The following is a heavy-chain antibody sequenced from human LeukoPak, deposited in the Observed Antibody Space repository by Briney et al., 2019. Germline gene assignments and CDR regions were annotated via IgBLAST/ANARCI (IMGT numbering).Heavy chain of an antibody. Sequence: ASVKVSCKAPGGTFRSYVVRWVRQAPGRGLEWMGRIIPMYDTADYTQRFQGRVTFTADKSTGTAFMELSSLRFEDTATYYCVRSYDASGPQKNCVDFWGQGTLVTVSS. CDR3: VRSYDASGPQKNCVDF. CDR1: GGTFRSYV. CDR2: IIPMYDTA. V-gene: IGHV1-69*06. J-gene: IGHJ4*02. D-gene: IGHD3-22*01.